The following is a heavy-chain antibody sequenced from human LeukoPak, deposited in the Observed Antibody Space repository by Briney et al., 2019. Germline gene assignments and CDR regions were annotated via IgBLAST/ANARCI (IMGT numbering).Heavy chain of an antibody. D-gene: IGHD3-3*01. Sequence: GGSLRLSCAASGFTFSDYYMSWIRQAPGKGLEWVSYISSSGSTIYYADSVKGRFTISRDNAKNSLYLQMNSLRAEDTAVYYCARGADYDFWSALRWFDPWGQGTLVTVSS. CDR1: GFTFSDYY. J-gene: IGHJ5*02. V-gene: IGHV3-11*04. CDR2: ISSSGSTI. CDR3: ARGADYDFWSALRWFDP.